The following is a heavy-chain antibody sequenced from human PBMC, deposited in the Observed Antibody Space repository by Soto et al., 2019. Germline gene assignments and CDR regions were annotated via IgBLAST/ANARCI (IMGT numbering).Heavy chain of an antibody. CDR2: LSAYNGDT. J-gene: IGHJ3*01. D-gene: IGHD1-26*01. CDR3: ARWSAIVGGAEALDV. CDR1: GYTFINYG. V-gene: IGHV1-18*01. Sequence: QVQLVQSGAEVKKPGASVRVSCKTSGYTFINYGITWVRQAPGQGLEWMGWLSAYNGDTSSSEKLQDRFTMTTDTSTNTVHMDLRSLTSDDTAVYYCARWSAIVGGAEALDVWGQGTMVIVSS.